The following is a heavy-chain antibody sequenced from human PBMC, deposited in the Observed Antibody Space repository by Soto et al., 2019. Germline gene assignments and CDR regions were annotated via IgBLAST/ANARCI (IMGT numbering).Heavy chain of an antibody. V-gene: IGHV1-3*01. J-gene: IGHJ5*02. CDR3: ARRSDHNWFDP. CDR1: GYTFTSYA. CDR2: INAGNGNT. Sequence: QVPLVQSGAEVKKPGASVKVSCKASGYTFTSYAMHWVRQAPGQRLEWMGWINAGNGNTKYSQKFQGRVTITRDTPASTAYMELSSLRSEDTAVYYCARRSDHNWFDPWGQGTLVTVSS.